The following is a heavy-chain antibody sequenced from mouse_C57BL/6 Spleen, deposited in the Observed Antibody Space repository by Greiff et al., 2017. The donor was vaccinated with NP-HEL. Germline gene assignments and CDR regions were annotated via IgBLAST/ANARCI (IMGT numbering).Heavy chain of an antibody. V-gene: IGHV1-80*01. J-gene: IGHJ2*01. D-gene: IGHD2-1*01. CDR3: ARGIYYGNDFDY. CDR2: IYPGDGDT. CDR1: GYAFSSYW. Sequence: QVQLQQSGAELVKPGASVKISCKASGYAFSSYWMNWVKQRPGKGLEWIGQIYPGDGDTNYNGKFKGKATLTADKSSSTAYMQLSSLTSEDSAVYFCARGIYYGNDFDYWGQGTTLTVSS.